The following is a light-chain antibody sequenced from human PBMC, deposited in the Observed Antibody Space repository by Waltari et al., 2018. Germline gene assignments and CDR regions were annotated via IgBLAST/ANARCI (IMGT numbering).Light chain of an antibody. CDR1: QSISNY. Sequence: DIQLTQSPSSLSASVGDRVTITCRASQSISNYLNWYQQKPGKAPKVVISAASSLQSGVPSRFSGSGSGTDFTLTISSLQPEDFATYYCKQCYSTPLTFGGGTKVE. J-gene: IGKJ4*01. V-gene: IGKV1-39*01. CDR2: AAS. CDR3: KQCYSTPLT.